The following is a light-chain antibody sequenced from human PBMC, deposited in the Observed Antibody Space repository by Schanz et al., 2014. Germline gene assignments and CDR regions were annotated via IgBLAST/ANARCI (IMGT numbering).Light chain of an antibody. CDR3: QQYNNWPQT. Sequence: EIVLTQSPGTLSLSPGERATLSCKASQSISGYDLAWYQQKPGQAPRLLIYGAFDRATGIPARFSGSGSGTDFTLTISSLQSEDLALYYCQQYNNWPQTFGQGTKVEIK. J-gene: IGKJ1*01. CDR2: GAF. V-gene: IGKV3-15*01. CDR1: QSISGY.